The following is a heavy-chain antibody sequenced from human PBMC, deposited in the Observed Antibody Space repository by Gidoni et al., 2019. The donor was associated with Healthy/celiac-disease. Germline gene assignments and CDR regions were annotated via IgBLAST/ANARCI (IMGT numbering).Heavy chain of an antibody. Sequence: QVQLVESGGGGVQPGRSLRLSCAASGFTFSSYGMHWVRQAPGKGLEWVAFISYDGSNKYSADSVKGRFTISRDNSKNTLYLQMNSLRAEDTAVYYCAKAGYSGSYYGFNNNWFDPWGQGTLVTVSS. D-gene: IGHD1-26*01. V-gene: IGHV3-30*18. CDR2: ISYDGSNK. J-gene: IGHJ5*02. CDR1: GFTFSSYG. CDR3: AKAGYSGSYYGFNNNWFDP.